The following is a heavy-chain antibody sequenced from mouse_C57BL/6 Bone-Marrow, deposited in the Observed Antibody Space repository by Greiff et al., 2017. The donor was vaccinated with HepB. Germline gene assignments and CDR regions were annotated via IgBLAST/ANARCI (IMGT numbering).Heavy chain of an antibody. CDR1: GYSITSGYY. V-gene: IGHV3-6*01. CDR3: ASIYYGNYVDY. J-gene: IGHJ2*01. CDR2: ISYDGSN. D-gene: IGHD2-1*01. Sequence: ESGPGLVKPSQSLSLTCSVTGYSITSGYYWNWIRQFPGNKLEWMGYISYDGSNNYNPSLKNRISITRDTSKNQFFLKLNSVTTEDTATYYCASIYYGNYVDYWGQGTTLTVSS.